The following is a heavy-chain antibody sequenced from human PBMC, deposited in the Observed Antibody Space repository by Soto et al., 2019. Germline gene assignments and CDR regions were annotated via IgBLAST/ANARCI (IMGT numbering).Heavy chain of an antibody. V-gene: IGHV4-30-2*01. D-gene: IGHD4-17*01. CDR1: GGPITSGGYS. CDR2: IYHSGGT. CDR3: ARTMTTSGWFDP. J-gene: IGHJ5*02. Sequence: TSETLSLTCAVSGGPITSGGYSWSWIRQPPGKGLEWIGYIYHSGGTYYNPSLKSRVTLSIDRTKKQFSLKLKSVTAADTAVYFWARTMTTSGWFDPWGQGTLVTVSS.